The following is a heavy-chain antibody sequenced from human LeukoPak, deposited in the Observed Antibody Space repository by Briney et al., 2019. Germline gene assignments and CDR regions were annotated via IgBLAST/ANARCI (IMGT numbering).Heavy chain of an antibody. CDR2: IKRDGSEK. V-gene: IGHV3-7*01. CDR1: GFTFSSYW. J-gene: IGHJ4*02. D-gene: IGHD5-24*01. Sequence: GGSLRLSCAASGFTFSSYWISWVRQAPGIGLEWVANIKRDGSEKYYVDSVKGRFTISRDNAKNSLYLQMNSLGAEDTAVYYCARDRDGGFDYWGQGTLVTVSS. CDR3: ARDRDGGFDY.